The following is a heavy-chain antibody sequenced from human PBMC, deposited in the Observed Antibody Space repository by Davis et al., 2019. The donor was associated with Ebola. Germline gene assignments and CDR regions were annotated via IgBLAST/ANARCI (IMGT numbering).Heavy chain of an antibody. CDR1: GFTFSSYA. V-gene: IGHV3-23*01. D-gene: IGHD1-20*01. CDR2: ISGSGGST. CDR3: ARGGPYNWNARDYYYYGMDV. Sequence: PGGSLRLSCAASGFTFSSYAMSWVRQAPGKGLEWVSAISGSGGSTYYADSVKGRFTISRDNSKNTLYLQMNSLRAEDTAVYYCARGGPYNWNARDYYYYGMDVWGQGTTVTVSS. J-gene: IGHJ6*02.